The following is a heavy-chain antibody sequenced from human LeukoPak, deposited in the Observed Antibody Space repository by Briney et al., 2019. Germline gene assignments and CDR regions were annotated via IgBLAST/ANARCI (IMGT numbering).Heavy chain of an antibody. CDR2: ISSSSSTL. J-gene: IGHJ4*02. Sequence: GGSLRLSCAASGFSLSGYNMNWVRQAPGKGLEWVSYISSSSSTLHYADSVRGRFTISRDNAKNSLYMQMNSLRAEDTAVYYCARGLPLYSSGWYFDFWGQGTLVTVSS. D-gene: IGHD6-19*01. V-gene: IGHV3-48*04. CDR3: ARGLPLYSSGWYFDF. CDR1: GFSLSGYN.